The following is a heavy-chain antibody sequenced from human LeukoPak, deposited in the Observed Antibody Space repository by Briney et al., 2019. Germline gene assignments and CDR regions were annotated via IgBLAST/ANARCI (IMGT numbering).Heavy chain of an antibody. CDR1: GGSLSSGGYF. CDR2: IYYSGST. J-gene: IGHJ3*02. D-gene: IGHD4-23*01. CDR3: AREGGNFDAFDI. V-gene: IGHV4-31*03. Sequence: PLSLTCTVSGGSLSSGGYFCRWIRQHPGKGLELIGSIYYSGSTYSTPSLKSRVTISVDTSKNQFSLKLSSVTAADTAVYYCAREGGNFDAFDIWGQGTMVTVSS.